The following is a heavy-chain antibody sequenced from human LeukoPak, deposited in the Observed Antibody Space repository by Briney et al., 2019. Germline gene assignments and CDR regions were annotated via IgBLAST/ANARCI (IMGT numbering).Heavy chain of an antibody. CDR2: INTDGSIT. CDR1: GFTFSDYW. J-gene: IGHJ4*02. Sequence: GGSLRLSCAASGFTFSDYWIHWVRQAPGKGLVWVSRINTDGSITNYADSVKGRFSISRDNAKNTLYLQMSSLRAEDTAVYYCARDRGPRTGFMVREAYDYWGQGTLVTASS. CDR3: ARDRGPRTGFMVREAYDY. D-gene: IGHD3-10*01. V-gene: IGHV3-74*01.